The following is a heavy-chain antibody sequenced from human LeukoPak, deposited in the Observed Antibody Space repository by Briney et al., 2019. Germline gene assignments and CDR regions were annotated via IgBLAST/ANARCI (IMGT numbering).Heavy chain of an antibody. V-gene: IGHV4-34*01. CDR2: INHSGST. Sequence: KSSETLSLTCAVYGGSFSGYYWSWIRQPPGKGLEWIGEINHSGSTYYNPSLKSRVTISVDTSKNQFSLKLSSVTAADTAVYYCARAKGTKLYCSGGSCYSGSAFDYWGQGTLVTVSS. CDR1: GGSFSGYY. CDR3: ARAKGTKLYCSGGSCYSGSAFDY. J-gene: IGHJ4*02. D-gene: IGHD2-15*01.